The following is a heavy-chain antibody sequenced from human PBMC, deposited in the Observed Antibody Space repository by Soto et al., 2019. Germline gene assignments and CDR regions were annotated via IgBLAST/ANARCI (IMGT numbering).Heavy chain of an antibody. Sequence: SETLSLTCAVYGGPFSGYYWGWVRQPPGKGLEWIGSVYYSGSTYYNPSLESRVTISVDKSKNQFSLKLMSLSAADTAVYYCGRFPDRPYDFWSGSTNGMDVWGQGTTVTVSS. D-gene: IGHD3-3*01. V-gene: IGHV4-39*01. CDR1: GGPFSGYY. J-gene: IGHJ6*02. CDR2: VYYSGST. CDR3: GRFPDRPYDFWSGSTNGMDV.